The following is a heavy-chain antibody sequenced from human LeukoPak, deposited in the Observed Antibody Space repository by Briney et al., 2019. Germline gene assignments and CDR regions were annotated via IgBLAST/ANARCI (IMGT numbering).Heavy chain of an antibody. D-gene: IGHD6-19*01. CDR2: ISGSGGSI. CDR1: GFTFSSYA. J-gene: IGHJ4*02. CDR3: AKTPYSSGWYEASEDY. Sequence: GGSLRLSCAASGFTFSSYAMSWVSQAPGKGLEWVSAISGSGGSIYYADSVKGRFTISRDNSKNTLYLQMNSLRAEDTAVYYCAKTPYSSGWYEASEDYWGQGTLVTVSS. V-gene: IGHV3-23*01.